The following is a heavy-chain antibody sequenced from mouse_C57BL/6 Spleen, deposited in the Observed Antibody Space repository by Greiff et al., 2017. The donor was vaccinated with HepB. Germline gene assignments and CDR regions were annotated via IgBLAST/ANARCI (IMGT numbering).Heavy chain of an antibody. V-gene: IGHV1-63*01. D-gene: IGHD4-1*01. CDR2: IYPGGGYT. J-gene: IGHJ3*01. CDR3: AREGNWDPFAY. Sequence: VKLMESGAELVRPGTSVKMSCKASGYTFTNYWIGWAKQRPGHGLEWIGDIYPGGGYTNYNEKFKGKATLTADKSSSTAYMQFSSLTSEDSAIYYCAREGNWDPFAYWGQGTLVTVSA. CDR1: GYTFTNYW.